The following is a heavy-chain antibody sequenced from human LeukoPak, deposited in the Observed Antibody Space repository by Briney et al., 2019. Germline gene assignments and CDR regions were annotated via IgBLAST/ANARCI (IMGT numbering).Heavy chain of an antibody. CDR3: ARDRGCCSGGSCYSVWYFDL. V-gene: IGHV1-69*04. J-gene: IGHJ2*01. CDR1: GGTFSSYA. Sequence: SVKVSCKASGGTFSSYAISWVRQAPGQGLEWMGRIIPILGIANYAQKFQGRVTITADKSTSTAYMELSSLRSEDTAVYYCARDRGCCSGGSCYSVWYFDLWGRGTLVTVSS. CDR2: IIPILGIA. D-gene: IGHD2-15*01.